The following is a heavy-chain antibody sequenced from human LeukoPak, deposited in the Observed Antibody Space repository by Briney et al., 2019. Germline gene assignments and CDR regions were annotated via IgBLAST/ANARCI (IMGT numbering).Heavy chain of an antibody. CDR2: IYYSGST. Sequence: SETLSLTCTVSGGSISSGDYYWSWIRQPPGKGLEWIGYIYYSGSTYYNPSLKSRVTISVDTSKNQFSLKLSSVTAADTAVYYCARVSWDSWSGFMKYYFDYWGQGTLVTVSS. CDR3: ARVSWDSWSGFMKYYFDY. CDR1: GGSISSGDYY. D-gene: IGHD3-3*01. V-gene: IGHV4-30-4*01. J-gene: IGHJ4*02.